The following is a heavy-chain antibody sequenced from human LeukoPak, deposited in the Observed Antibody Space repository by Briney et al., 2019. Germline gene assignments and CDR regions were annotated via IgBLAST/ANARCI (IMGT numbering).Heavy chain of an antibody. D-gene: IGHD3-10*01. CDR2: ISYDGSNK. J-gene: IGHJ4*02. Sequence: PGGSLRLSCAASGFTFSSYAMHWVRQALGKGLEWVAVISYDGSNKYYADSVKGRFTISRDNSKNTLYLQMNSLRAEDTAVYYCARDRGRNFDYWGQGTLVTVSS. CDR1: GFTFSSYA. CDR3: ARDRGRNFDY. V-gene: IGHV3-30-3*01.